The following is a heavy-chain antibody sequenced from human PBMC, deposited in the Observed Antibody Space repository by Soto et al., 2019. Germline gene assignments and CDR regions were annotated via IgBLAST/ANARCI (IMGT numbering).Heavy chain of an antibody. J-gene: IGHJ4*02. CDR3: ARTPPNYSYGYAQFFDY. CDR1: GFTFSSYS. D-gene: IGHD5-18*01. Sequence: PGGSLRLSCAASGFTFSSYSMNWVRQAPGKGLEWVSSISSSSSYIYYADSVKGRFTISRDNAKNSLYLQMNSLRAEDTAVYYCARTPPNYSYGYAQFFDYWGQGTLVTVSS. CDR2: ISSSSSYI. V-gene: IGHV3-21*01.